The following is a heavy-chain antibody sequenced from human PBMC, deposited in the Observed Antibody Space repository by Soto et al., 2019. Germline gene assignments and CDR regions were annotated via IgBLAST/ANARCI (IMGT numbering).Heavy chain of an antibody. J-gene: IGHJ4*02. Sequence: PGWSLRLSCAASGFTFSSYDMHWARQATGKGLEWVSSIGTAGDTYYPGSVKGRFTISRENAKNSLYLQMNSLRAGDTAVYYCARPTGGWPDYWGQGTLLTVSS. CDR2: IGTAGDT. D-gene: IGHD6-19*01. CDR3: ARPTGGWPDY. V-gene: IGHV3-13*01. CDR1: GFTFSSYD.